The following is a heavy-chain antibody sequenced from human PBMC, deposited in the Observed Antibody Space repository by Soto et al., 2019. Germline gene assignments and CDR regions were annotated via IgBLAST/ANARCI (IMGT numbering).Heavy chain of an antibody. Sequence: ALVKVSCKASGYPFTTYDISWVRQAAGQGLAWMGWINLNSGHTDYAQRFQGRVTMTRNTSLSTAYMELTSLSSEDTAVYYCARGRGWRDYWGQGTLVPVSS. CDR3: ARGRGWRDY. D-gene: IGHD6-19*01. J-gene: IGHJ4*02. CDR1: GYPFTTYD. V-gene: IGHV1-8*01. CDR2: INLNSGHT.